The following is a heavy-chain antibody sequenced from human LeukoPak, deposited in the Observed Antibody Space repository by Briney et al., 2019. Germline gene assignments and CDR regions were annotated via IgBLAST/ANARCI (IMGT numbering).Heavy chain of an antibody. CDR1: DGSINSYY. D-gene: IGHD1-26*01. CDR2: IYYNGNT. V-gene: IGHV4-59*01. J-gene: IGHJ6*02. Sequence: KTSETLSLTCSVSDGSINSYYWNWIRRPSGKGLEWIGYIYYNGNTNYSPSLKSRVTMSVDTSKNLFSLKVSSVTAADTAVYYCARGRSNYYGMDVWGQGTTVTVSS. CDR3: ARGRSNYYGMDV.